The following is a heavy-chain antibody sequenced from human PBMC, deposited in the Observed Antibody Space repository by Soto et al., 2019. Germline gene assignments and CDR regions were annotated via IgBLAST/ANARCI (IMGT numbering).Heavy chain of an antibody. CDR2: IIPIFGTA. CDR3: ARTTQGGWYPENYDYYGMDV. D-gene: IGHD6-19*01. V-gene: IGHV1-69*01. CDR1: GGTFSSYA. J-gene: IGHJ6*02. Sequence: QVQLVQSGAEVKKPGSSVKVSCKASGGTFSSYAVSWVRQAPGQGLEWMGGIIPIFGTANYAQKFQGRVTITADESTSTAYMELSSLRSEDTAVYDCARTTQGGWYPENYDYYGMDVWGQGTTVTVSS.